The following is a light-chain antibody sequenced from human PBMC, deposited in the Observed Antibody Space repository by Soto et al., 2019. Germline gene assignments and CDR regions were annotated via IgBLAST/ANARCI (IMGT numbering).Light chain of an antibody. Sequence: QSVLTQPRSVSGSPGQSVTISCTGTSGDVGYYNYVSWYQQHPGKAPKVMIYDVSERPSGVPDRFSGPNSGNTASLTISGRQAEDEADYYCCSYAGSPTYVFGTGTKVTVL. CDR1: SGDVGYYNY. J-gene: IGLJ1*01. CDR3: CSYAGSPTYV. V-gene: IGLV2-11*01. CDR2: DVS.